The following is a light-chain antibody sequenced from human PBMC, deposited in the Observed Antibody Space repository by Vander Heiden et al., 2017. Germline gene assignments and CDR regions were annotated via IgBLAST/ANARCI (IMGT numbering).Light chain of an antibody. CDR3: QYYDSSLSGSRQIVV. CDR2: CNS. Sequence: QSVLTQPPSVSGAPGQRVTISCTSNSSNIGAGYDVQDYQHLPGTAPKLHIYCNSNRPSGRPDRFPGSKSGTSASRAITGLQAEEEAEDYGQYYDSSLSGSRQIVVFGGGTKLTVL. J-gene: IGLJ2*01. V-gene: IGLV1-40*01. CDR1: SSNIGAGYD.